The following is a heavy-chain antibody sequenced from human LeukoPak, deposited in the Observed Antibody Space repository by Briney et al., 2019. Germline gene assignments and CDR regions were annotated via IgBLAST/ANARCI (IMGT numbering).Heavy chain of an antibody. CDR1: GFTLGDYY. D-gene: IGHD1-26*01. CDR3: TRVGTSATYVF. V-gene: IGHV3-49*03. Sequence: GGSLRLSCAGSGFTLGDYYMTWFRQAPGKGLEWVGFIRSQASGGTTDYAASVRDRFTIPRDDSKSIVYLQMNSLKTEDTAVYYCTRVGTSATYVFWGQGVLVAVSS. CDR2: IRSQASGGTT. J-gene: IGHJ4*02.